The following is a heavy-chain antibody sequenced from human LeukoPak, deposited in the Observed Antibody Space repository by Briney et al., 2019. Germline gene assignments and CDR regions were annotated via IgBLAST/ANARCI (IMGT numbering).Heavy chain of an antibody. CDR1: GYTFTSYY. D-gene: IGHD3-10*01. V-gene: IGHV1-2*02. J-gene: IGHJ4*02. CDR3: LTYYYGSGNPL. Sequence: GASVKVSCKASGYTFTSYYMHWVRQAPGQGLEWMGWINPNTGGTNYAQKFQGRVTMTSDTSISTAYMELSSLISDDTAVYYCLTYYYGSGNPLWGQGTLVTVSS. CDR2: INPNTGGT.